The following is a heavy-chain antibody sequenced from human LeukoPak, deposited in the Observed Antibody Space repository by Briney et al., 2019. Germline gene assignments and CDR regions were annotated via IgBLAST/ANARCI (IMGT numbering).Heavy chain of an antibody. J-gene: IGHJ5*02. Sequence: SETLSLTCTVSGYFISSDYYCGWVRQPPGKGLEWIGSIYHSGSTYYNPSLKSRVTISVDTSKNQFSLKLSSVTAADTAVYYCARLPNLGYFSSTSCPGFDPWGQGTLVTVSS. D-gene: IGHD2-2*01. CDR1: GYFISSDYY. CDR2: IYHSGST. CDR3: ARLPNLGYFSSTSCPGFDP. V-gene: IGHV4-38-2*02.